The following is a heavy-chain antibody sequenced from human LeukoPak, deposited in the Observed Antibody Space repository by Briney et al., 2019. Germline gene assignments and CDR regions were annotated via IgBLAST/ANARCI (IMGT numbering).Heavy chain of an antibody. Sequence: GGSLRLSCAASGFIFSGSAMHWVRQASGRGLEWVGRIRSKANNYATAYAASVKGRFTISRDDSKNTLYLQMNSLKTEDTAVYYCTTSEGYCSGGSCYHWGDAFDIWGQGTMVTVSS. D-gene: IGHD2-15*01. CDR1: GFIFSGSA. J-gene: IGHJ3*02. V-gene: IGHV3-73*01. CDR2: IRSKANNYAT. CDR3: TTSEGYCSGGSCYHWGDAFDI.